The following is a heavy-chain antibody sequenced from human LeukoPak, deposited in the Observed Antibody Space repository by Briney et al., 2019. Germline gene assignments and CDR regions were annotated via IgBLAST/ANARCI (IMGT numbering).Heavy chain of an antibody. CDR2: IRYDGSNK. J-gene: IGHJ4*02. V-gene: IGHV3-30*02. D-gene: IGHD2-2*02. CDR3: AKEGLYCSSTSCYIDY. CDR1: GFTFSSYG. Sequence: PGGSLRLSCAASGFTFSSYGMHWVRQAPGKGLEWVAFIRYDGSNKYYADSVKGRFTISRDNSKNTLYLQMNSLRAEDTAVYYRAKEGLYCSSTSCYIDYWGQGTLVTVSS.